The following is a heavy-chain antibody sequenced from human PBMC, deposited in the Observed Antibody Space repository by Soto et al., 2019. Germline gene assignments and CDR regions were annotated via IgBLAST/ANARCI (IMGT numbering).Heavy chain of an antibody. CDR2: IIPIFGTA. D-gene: IGHD2-15*01. J-gene: IGHJ6*02. CDR1: VGTFSSYA. V-gene: IGHV1-69*06. CDR3: ARRSSNDYYYYGMDV. Sequence: SVQVSCKASVGTFSSYAISWVRQAPGQGLEWMGGIIPIFGTANYAQKFQGRVTITADKSTSTAYMELSSLRCEDTAVYYCARRSSNDYYYYGMDVWGQGTTVTVSS.